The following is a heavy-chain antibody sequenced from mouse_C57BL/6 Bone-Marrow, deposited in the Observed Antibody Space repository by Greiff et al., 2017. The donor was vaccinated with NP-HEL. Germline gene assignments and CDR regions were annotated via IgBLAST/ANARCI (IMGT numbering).Heavy chain of an antibody. D-gene: IGHD1-1*01. J-gene: IGHJ3*01. CDR2: IYPGDGDT. V-gene: IGHV1-82*01. CDR1: GYAFSSSW. Sequence: VHLVESGPELVKPGASVKISCKASGYAFSSSWMNWVKQRPGKGLEWIGRIYPGDGDTNYNGKFKGKATLTADKSSSTAYMQLSSLTSEDSAVYYCARSLITTVVGPFAYWGQGTLVTVSA. CDR3: ARSLITTVVGPFAY.